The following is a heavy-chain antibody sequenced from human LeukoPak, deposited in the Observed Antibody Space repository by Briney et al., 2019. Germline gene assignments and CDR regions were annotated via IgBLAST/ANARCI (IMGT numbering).Heavy chain of an antibody. J-gene: IGHJ5*02. Sequence: PSQTLSLTCTVSGGSISSDDYYWSWIRQPPGKGLEWIGYIYYSGSTYYNPSLKSRVTISVDTSKNQFSLKLSSVTAADTAVYYCARDQIQLWLFDPWGQGTLVTVSS. CDR1: GGSISSDDYY. CDR2: IYYSGST. V-gene: IGHV4-30-4*01. CDR3: ARDQIQLWLFDP. D-gene: IGHD5-18*01.